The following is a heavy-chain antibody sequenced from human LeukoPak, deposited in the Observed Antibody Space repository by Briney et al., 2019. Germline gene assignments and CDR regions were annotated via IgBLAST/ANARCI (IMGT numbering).Heavy chain of an antibody. D-gene: IGHD3-9*01. CDR2: ISISGDII. Sequence: GGSLRLSCAASGFTFSSYSMNWVRQAPGKGLEWVSYISISGDIIYYADSVKGRFTMSRDNAKNSLYLQMNSLRAEDTAVYYCARGPPFLRYFDWLQPKPDGMDVWGQGTTVTVSS. J-gene: IGHJ6*02. CDR3: ARGPPFLRYFDWLQPKPDGMDV. CDR1: GFTFSSYS. V-gene: IGHV3-48*01.